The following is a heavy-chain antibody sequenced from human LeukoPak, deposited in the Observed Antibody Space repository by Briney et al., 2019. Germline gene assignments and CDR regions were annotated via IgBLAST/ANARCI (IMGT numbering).Heavy chain of an antibody. CDR2: IYYSGST. D-gene: IGHD3-9*01. Sequence: SETLSLTCTVSGSSISSGDYYWSWIRQPPGKGLEWIGYIYYSGSTYYNPSLKSRVTISVDTSKNQFSLKLSSVTAADTAVYYCARESYDILTGYYYFDYWGQGTLVTVSS. CDR3: ARESYDILTGYYYFDY. CDR1: GSSISSGDYY. J-gene: IGHJ4*02. V-gene: IGHV4-30-4*01.